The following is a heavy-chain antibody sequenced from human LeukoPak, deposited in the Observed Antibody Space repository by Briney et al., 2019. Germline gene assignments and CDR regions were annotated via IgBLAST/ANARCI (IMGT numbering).Heavy chain of an antibody. V-gene: IGHV3-7*03. Sequence: PGGSLRLSCPASGSTFSAYWLRWVRQAAGEGLGWVANKTTDGTKQYYVDSVKGRFTISRDNSKNTMYLQMNSLRDDDTAVYDCAKRGKDRYKEAFDIWGQGTMVTVSS. CDR2: KTTDGTKQ. CDR1: GSTFSAYW. CDR3: AKRGKDRYKEAFDI. J-gene: IGHJ3*02. D-gene: IGHD3-16*01.